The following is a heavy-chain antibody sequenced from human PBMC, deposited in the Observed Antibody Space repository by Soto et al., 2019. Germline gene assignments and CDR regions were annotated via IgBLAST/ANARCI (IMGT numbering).Heavy chain of an antibody. Sequence: GGSLRLSCAASGFTFSSYAMHWVRQAPGKGLEWVAVISYDGSNKYYADSVKGRFTVSRDNSKNTLYLQMNSLRAEDTAVYYCARVGYDFWSGYYANGMDVWGQGTTVTVSS. CDR1: GFTFSSYA. CDR2: ISYDGSNK. D-gene: IGHD3-3*01. V-gene: IGHV3-30-3*01. J-gene: IGHJ6*02. CDR3: ARVGYDFWSGYYANGMDV.